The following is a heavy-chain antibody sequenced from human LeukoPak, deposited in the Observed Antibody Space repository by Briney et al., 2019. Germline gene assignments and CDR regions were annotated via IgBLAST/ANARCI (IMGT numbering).Heavy chain of an antibody. CDR2: IYRDGSA. Sequence: GGSLRLSCAVSGFTASIYYMTWVRQAPGKGLEWVSFIYRDGSANYADSVKGRFTISRDNSKNTVYLQMNSLRAEDTAVYYRARGPGWNYFDYWGQGALVTVSS. D-gene: IGHD2-15*01. J-gene: IGHJ4*02. V-gene: IGHV3-66*01. CDR1: GFTASIYY. CDR3: ARGPGWNYFDY.